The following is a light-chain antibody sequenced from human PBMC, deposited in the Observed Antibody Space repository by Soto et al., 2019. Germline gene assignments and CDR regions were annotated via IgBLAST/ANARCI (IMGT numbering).Light chain of an antibody. V-gene: IGKV1-33*01. CDR2: DAS. CDR1: QDISNY. J-gene: IGKJ4*01. Sequence: DIQMTQSPSSLSASVGDSVTITCQATQDISNYLNWFQQKPGKAPKLLIYDASTLETGVPSRFSGSGSGTDFTFTIISLQPEDIATYYCQQFHDLPTFGGGTKVDIK. CDR3: QQFHDLPT.